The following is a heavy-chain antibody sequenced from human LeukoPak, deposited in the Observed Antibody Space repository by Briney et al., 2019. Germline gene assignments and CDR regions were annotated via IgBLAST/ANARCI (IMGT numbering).Heavy chain of an antibody. CDR1: GLSISSNF. V-gene: IGHV3-53*01. D-gene: IGHD4-17*01. CDR3: AKAADYGDINWFDP. J-gene: IGHJ5*02. Sequence: GGSLRLSCAATGLSISSNFMSWVRQAPGKGLEWVSVIYGGGSTYYADSVKGRFTISRDNSKNTLYLQMNSLRAEDTAVYYCAKAADYGDINWFDPWGQGTLVTVSS. CDR2: IYGGGST.